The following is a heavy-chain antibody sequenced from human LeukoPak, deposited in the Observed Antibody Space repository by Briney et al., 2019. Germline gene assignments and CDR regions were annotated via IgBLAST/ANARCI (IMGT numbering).Heavy chain of an antibody. D-gene: IGHD6-13*01. J-gene: IGHJ4*02. CDR1: GGSIGTYS. CDR3: ARGVYIAAAQYGY. Sequence: NSSETLSLTCTVSGGSIGTYSWNWIRQPPGKGLEWIGYINCSGTTNYNPSLKSRVTISVDTSKNQFSLKLSSVTAADTAVYYCARGVYIAAAQYGYWGQGTLVTVSS. V-gene: IGHV4-59*01. CDR2: INCSGTT.